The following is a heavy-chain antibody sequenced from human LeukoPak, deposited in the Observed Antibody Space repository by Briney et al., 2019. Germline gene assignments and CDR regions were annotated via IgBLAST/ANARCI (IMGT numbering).Heavy chain of an antibody. CDR2: IGGGGATT. CDR1: GFTFNNYY. V-gene: IGHV3-23*01. J-gene: IGHJ4*02. Sequence: GGSLRLSCVASGFTFNNYYMTWVRQAPGKGLEWVSSIGGGGATTYYADSVKGRFTISRDNSKNTLYLQMNSLRAEDTAVYYCAKVAGFLSDSRSLDYWGQGTLVTVSS. D-gene: IGHD2-21*02. CDR3: AKVAGFLSDSRSLDY.